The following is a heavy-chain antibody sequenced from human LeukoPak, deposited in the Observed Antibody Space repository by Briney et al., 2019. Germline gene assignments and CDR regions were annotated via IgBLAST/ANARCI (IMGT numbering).Heavy chain of an antibody. D-gene: IGHD3-16*02. CDR1: GFSFSSYA. CDR3: ARDYVWGSDRYTDY. V-gene: IGHV3-64*01. Sequence: GGSLRLSCAASGFSFSSYAMHWVRQAPGKGLEYVSGITSRGTDTSYANSVKGRFTISRDNSKNTLYLQMNSLRAEDTAVYYCARDYVWGSDRYTDYWGQGALVTVSS. CDR2: ITSRGTDT. J-gene: IGHJ4*02.